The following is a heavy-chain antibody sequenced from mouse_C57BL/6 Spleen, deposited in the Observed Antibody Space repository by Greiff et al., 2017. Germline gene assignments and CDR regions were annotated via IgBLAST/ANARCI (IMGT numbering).Heavy chain of an antibody. CDR1: GYTFTNSW. CDR3: ARDNYGSSCVFDY. J-gene: IGHJ3*01. Sequence: VQLQQSGAELVKPGASVKLSCKASGYTFTNSWMHWVKQRPGRGLEWIGRIDPNSGGTKYNEKFKGKATLTVDKPSSTAYMQLSSLTSEDAAVYFCARDNYGSSCVFDYWGQGTLVTVSA. CDR2: IDPNSGGT. D-gene: IGHD1-1*01. V-gene: IGHV1-72*01.